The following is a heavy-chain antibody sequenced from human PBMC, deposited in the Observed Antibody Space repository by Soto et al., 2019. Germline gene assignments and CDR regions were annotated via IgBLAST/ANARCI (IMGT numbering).Heavy chain of an antibody. Sequence: SEILSLTCTVSGGSISSSIYYWGWIRQPPGKGLEWIGSIYYSGSTYYNPSLKSRVTISVDTSKNQFSLKLSSVTAADTAVYYCARGRYGDYHQHWGQGTLVTVS. D-gene: IGHD4-17*01. CDR1: GGSISSSIYY. CDR2: IYYSGST. J-gene: IGHJ4*02. V-gene: IGHV4-39*01. CDR3: ARGRYGDYHQH.